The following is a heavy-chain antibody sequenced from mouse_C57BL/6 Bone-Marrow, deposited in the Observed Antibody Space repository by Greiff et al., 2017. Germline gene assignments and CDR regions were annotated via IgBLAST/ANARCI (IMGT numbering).Heavy chain of an antibody. D-gene: IGHD2-4*01. V-gene: IGHV1-59*01. CDR2: IDPSDSYT. Sequence: PGQGLEWIGVIDPSDSYTNYNQKFKGKATLTVDTSSSTAYMQLSSLTSEDSAVYYCATPIYYDYFFDYWGQGTTLTVSS. J-gene: IGHJ2*01. CDR3: ATPIYYDYFFDY.